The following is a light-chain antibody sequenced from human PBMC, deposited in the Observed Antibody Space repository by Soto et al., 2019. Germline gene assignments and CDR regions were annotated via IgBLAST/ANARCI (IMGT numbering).Light chain of an antibody. CDR3: QQVSGYPLN. V-gene: IGKV1-9*01. CDR2: AAS. Sequence: GDRVTITCRASQTITTWMAWYQQKPGKAPKLLIYAASTLQSGVPSRFSGSASGTEFTLTISSLQPEDFATYYCQQVSGYPLNFGGGTKVDIK. J-gene: IGKJ4*01. CDR1: QTITTW.